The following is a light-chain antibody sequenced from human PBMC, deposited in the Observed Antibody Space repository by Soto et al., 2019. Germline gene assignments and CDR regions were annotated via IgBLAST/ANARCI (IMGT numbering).Light chain of an antibody. CDR1: SSDVGGYNY. CDR3: SSYTSSSTPPYV. J-gene: IGLJ1*01. Sequence: QSALTQPASVCGSPGQSITISCTGTSSDVGGYNYVSWYQQHPGKAPKLMIYDVSNRPSGVSNRFSGSKSGNTASLTISGLQAEDEADYYCSSYTSSSTPPYVFGTGTKLTVL. CDR2: DVS. V-gene: IGLV2-14*01.